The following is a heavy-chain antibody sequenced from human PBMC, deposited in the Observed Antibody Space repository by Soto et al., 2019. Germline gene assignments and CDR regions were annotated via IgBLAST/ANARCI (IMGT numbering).Heavy chain of an antibody. Sequence: QVQLQESGPGLVKPSETLSLTGTVSGGSISSYYWSWIRQPPGKGLEWIGYIYYSGSTNYTPSLKSRVTKSVDTSKNQVSLKRSSVTAADTAVYYCARDPRLFYFDYWGQGPLVTVSS. D-gene: IGHD2-21*01. CDR3: ARDPRLFYFDY. CDR1: GGSISSYY. CDR2: IYYSGST. J-gene: IGHJ4*02. V-gene: IGHV4-59*01.